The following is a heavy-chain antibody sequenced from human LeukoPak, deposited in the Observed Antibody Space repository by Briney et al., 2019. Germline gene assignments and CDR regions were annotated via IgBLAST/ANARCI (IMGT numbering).Heavy chain of an antibody. Sequence: TSDTLSLTCTVSGGTISSGGYYWSWIRQPPGKGLEWIGYIYHSGSTYYNPSLKSRVTISVDRSKNQFSLKLSSVTAADTAVYYCARDRRWGYFDYWGQGTLVTVSS. J-gene: IGHJ4*02. CDR3: ARDRRWGYFDY. CDR2: IYHSGST. CDR1: GGTISSGGYY. D-gene: IGHD7-27*01. V-gene: IGHV4-30-2*01.